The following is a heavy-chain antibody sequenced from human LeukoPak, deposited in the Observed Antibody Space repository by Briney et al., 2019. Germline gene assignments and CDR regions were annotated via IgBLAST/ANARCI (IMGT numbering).Heavy chain of an antibody. CDR2: IYYSGST. CDR1: GGSISSYY. D-gene: IGHD3-22*01. Sequence: PSETLSLTCTVSGGSISSYYWSWIRQPPGKGLEWIGYIYYSGSTNYNPSLKSRVTISVDTSKNQFSLKLSSVTAADTAVYYCARDAYYYDSSGYPVGQYYFDYWGQGTLVTVSS. V-gene: IGHV4-59*01. J-gene: IGHJ4*02. CDR3: ARDAYYYDSSGYPVGQYYFDY.